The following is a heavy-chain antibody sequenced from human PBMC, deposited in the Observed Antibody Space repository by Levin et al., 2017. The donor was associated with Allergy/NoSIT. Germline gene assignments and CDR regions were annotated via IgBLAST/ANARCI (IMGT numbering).Heavy chain of an antibody. D-gene: IGHD2-15*01. CDR1: GYTFTSYG. V-gene: IGHV1-18*01. Sequence: GESLKISCKASGYTFTSYGISWVRQAPGQGLEWMGWISAYNGNTNYAQKLQGRVTMTTDTSTSTAYMELRSLRSDDTAVYYCARDQAAGCSGGSCYGRHYYYGMDVWGQGTTVTVSS. CDR3: ARDQAAGCSGGSCYGRHYYYGMDV. CDR2: ISAYNGNT. J-gene: IGHJ6*02.